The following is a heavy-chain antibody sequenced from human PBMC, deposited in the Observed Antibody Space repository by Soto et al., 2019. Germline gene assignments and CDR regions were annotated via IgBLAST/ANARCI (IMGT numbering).Heavy chain of an antibody. J-gene: IGHJ3*02. CDR3: ARSDVDTAMVGAFDI. CDR1: GYTFTSYY. CDR2: INPSGGIT. V-gene: IGHV1-46*01. D-gene: IGHD5-18*01. Sequence: ASVKVSCKASGYTFTSYYMHWVRQAPGQGLEWMGIINPSGGITSYAQKFQGRVTMTRDTSTSTVYMELSGLRSEDTAVYYCARSDVDTAMVGAFDIWGQGTMVTV.